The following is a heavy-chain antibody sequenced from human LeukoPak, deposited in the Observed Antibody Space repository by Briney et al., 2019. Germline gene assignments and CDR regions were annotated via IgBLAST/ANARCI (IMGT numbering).Heavy chain of an antibody. CDR2: IIPILGIA. J-gene: IGHJ5*02. CDR3: ARDVPGVVVPAAWFDP. D-gene: IGHD2-2*01. Sequence: ASVKASCKASGGTFSSYAISWVRQAPGQRLEWMGRIIPILGIANYAQKFQGRVTITADKSTSTAYMELSSLRSEDTAVYYCARDVPGVVVPAAWFDPWGQGTLVTVSS. V-gene: IGHV1-69*04. CDR1: GGTFSSYA.